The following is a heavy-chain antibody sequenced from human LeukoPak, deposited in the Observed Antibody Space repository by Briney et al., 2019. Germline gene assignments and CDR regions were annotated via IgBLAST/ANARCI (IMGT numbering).Heavy chain of an antibody. D-gene: IGHD2-2*02. CDR1: GGTFSSYA. CDR2: IIPIFGTA. J-gene: IGHJ6*03. Sequence: SVKVSCKASGGTFSSYAISWVRQAPGQGLEWVGGIIPIFGTANYAQKFQGRVTITADESTSTAYMELSSLRSEDTAVYYCARGRAQGDIVVVPAAIRGLGNYYYMDVWGKGTTVTVSS. CDR3: ARGRAQGDIVVVPAAIRGLGNYYYMDV. V-gene: IGHV1-69*13.